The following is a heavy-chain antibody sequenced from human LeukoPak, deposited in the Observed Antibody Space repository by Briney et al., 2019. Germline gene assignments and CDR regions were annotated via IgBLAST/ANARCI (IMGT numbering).Heavy chain of an antibody. CDR3: ARDLREIYCSSTSCYTGISAFDI. CDR1: GGSISSYY. Sequence: SETLSLTCTVSGGSISSYYWSWIRQPPGKGLGWIGYIYYSGSTNYNPSLKSRVTISVDTSKNQFSLKLSSVTAADTAVYYCARDLREIYCSSTSCYTGISAFDIWGQGTMVTVSS. D-gene: IGHD2-2*02. J-gene: IGHJ3*02. V-gene: IGHV4-59*12. CDR2: IYYSGST.